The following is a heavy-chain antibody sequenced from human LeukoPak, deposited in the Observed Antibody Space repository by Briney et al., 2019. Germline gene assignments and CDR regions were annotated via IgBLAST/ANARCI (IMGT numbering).Heavy chain of an antibody. J-gene: IGHJ4*02. CDR3: ATSNDAKTAPFDH. Sequence: CLWVRQSPEKVLEGLGCISTKGETSYNPSLKRRVTTSVATSKSQFSLRLTSVTAADTAVYYCATSNDAKTAPFDHWGQGAPVTVSS. CDR2: ISTKGET. D-gene: IGHD2-21*02. V-gene: IGHV4-4*09.